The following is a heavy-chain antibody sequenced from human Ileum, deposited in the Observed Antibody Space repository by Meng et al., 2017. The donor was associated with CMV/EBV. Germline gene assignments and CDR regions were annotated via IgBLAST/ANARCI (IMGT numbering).Heavy chain of an antibody. CDR3: TTEGDPDDNRFGDY. J-gene: IGHJ4*02. CDR2: IKSKTDGGTT. V-gene: IGHV3-15*01. CDR1: GFTFSNAW. D-gene: IGHD1-1*01. Sequence: GGFLRLSCAASGFTFSNAWMSWVRQAPGKGLEWVGRIKSKTDGGTTDYAAPVKGRFTISRDDSKNTLYLQMNSLKTEDTAVYYCTTEGDPDDNRFGDYWGQGTLVTVSS.